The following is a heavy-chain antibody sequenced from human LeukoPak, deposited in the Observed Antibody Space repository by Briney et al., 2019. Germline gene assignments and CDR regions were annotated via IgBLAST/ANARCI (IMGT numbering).Heavy chain of an antibody. V-gene: IGHV4-61*01. CDR2: ISHSGST. J-gene: IGHJ4*02. Sequence: SETLSLTCTVSGGSISSSSYYWGWLRQPPGKGLEWIGYISHSGSTNYNPSLKSRVTISVDTSKNQFSLKLSSVTAADTAVYYCARDQGYGQRTFDYWGQGTLVTVSS. CDR3: ARDQGYGQRTFDY. CDR1: GGSISSSSYY. D-gene: IGHD5-18*01.